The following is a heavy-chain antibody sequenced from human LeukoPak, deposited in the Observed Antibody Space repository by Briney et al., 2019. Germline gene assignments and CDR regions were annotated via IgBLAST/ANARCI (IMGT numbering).Heavy chain of an antibody. Sequence: GGSLRLSCAASGFTFSTYWMNWVRQAPGKGLEWVANIKQDGSQKYYVDSVKGRFTISRDNAKNSLYLQMNSLRAEDTAVYYCTTFYTRLTDYWGQGALVTVSS. CDR1: GFTFSTYW. V-gene: IGHV3-7*05. D-gene: IGHD2/OR15-2a*01. J-gene: IGHJ4*02. CDR2: IKQDGSQK. CDR3: TTFYTRLTDY.